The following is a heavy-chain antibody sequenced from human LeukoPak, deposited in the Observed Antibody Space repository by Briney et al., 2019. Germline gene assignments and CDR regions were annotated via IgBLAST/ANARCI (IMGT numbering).Heavy chain of an antibody. CDR2: IYHSGST. D-gene: IGHD3-9*01. CDR3: ARRALAILTVYQSRSAHFDY. Sequence: SETLSLTCAVSGGSISSSNWWSWVRPPPGKGLEWIGEIYHSGSTNYKPSLKRRVTISGDKSKNQFSLKLSSVTAADTAEYYCARRALAILTVYQSRSAHFDYWGQGTLVTVSS. J-gene: IGHJ4*02. V-gene: IGHV4-4*02. CDR1: GGSISSSNW.